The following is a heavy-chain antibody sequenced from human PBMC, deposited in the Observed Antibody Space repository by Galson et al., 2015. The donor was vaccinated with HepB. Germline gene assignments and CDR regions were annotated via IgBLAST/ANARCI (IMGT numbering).Heavy chain of an antibody. J-gene: IGHJ4*02. V-gene: IGHV1-24*01. CDR2: FDPEDGET. CDR1: GFTLTELS. CDR3: ATLYYYDSSGYLGSFDY. Sequence: SVKVSCKVSGFTLTELSMHWVRQAPGKGLEWMGGFDPEDGETIYAQKFQGRVTMTEDTSTDTAYMELSSLRSEDTAVYYCATLYYYDSSGYLGSFDYWGQGSLVTVSS. D-gene: IGHD3-22*01.